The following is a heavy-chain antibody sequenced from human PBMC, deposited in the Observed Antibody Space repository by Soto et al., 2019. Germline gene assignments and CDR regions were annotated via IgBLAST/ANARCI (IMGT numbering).Heavy chain of an antibody. CDR2: IWHDGSQK. CDR3: EGRDDPFHV. Sequence: QVQLVESGGGVVQPGTSLRLSCVATGFTFSNYGIHWVRQAPGRGLKWVAVIWHDGSQKYLADSVRGRFTISRDNSKNTVYLQMNSLRAEDTAVYYCEGRDDPFHVWGQGTMVTVSS. J-gene: IGHJ3*01. V-gene: IGHV3-33*01. CDR1: GFTFSNYG.